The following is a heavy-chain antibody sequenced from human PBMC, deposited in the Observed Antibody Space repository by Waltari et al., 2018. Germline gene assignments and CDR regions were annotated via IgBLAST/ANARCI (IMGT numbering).Heavy chain of an antibody. V-gene: IGHV3-23*01. CDR1: GFTFNNYA. Sequence: EVQLLESGGGFVHPGGSLKLSCATSGFTFNNYAMAWVRQAPGKGLEWVSTSVTTGSTYDADSVKGRFSVSRDSSTNTLHLQMNGLRDEDTALYYWARVARVAPRTRVTWYFEFWGRGALVTVSS. J-gene: IGHJ4*01. D-gene: IGHD5-18*01. CDR3: ARVARVAPRTRVTWYFEF. CDR2: SVTTGST.